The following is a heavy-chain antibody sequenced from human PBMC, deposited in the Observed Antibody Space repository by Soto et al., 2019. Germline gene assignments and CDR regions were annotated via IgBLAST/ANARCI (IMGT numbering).Heavy chain of an antibody. Sequence: EVQLVESGGGLVQPGGSLRLSCAASEFTFDKYYMTWVRQAPGKGPEWVANIKPDGSEQYYVDSVKGRFTISRDNANNSLYLQMTSLRAEDTALYFGARGNWKYYYGLDVWGQGTTFTVSS. D-gene: IGHD1-20*01. V-gene: IGHV3-7*01. CDR2: IKPDGSEQ. CDR3: ARGNWKYYYGLDV. CDR1: EFTFDKYY. J-gene: IGHJ6*02.